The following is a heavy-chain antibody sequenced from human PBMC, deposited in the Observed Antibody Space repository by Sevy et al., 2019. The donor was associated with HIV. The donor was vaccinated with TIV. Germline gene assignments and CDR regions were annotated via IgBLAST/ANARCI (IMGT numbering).Heavy chain of an antibody. D-gene: IGHD3-22*01. V-gene: IGHV3-23*01. Sequence: GGSLRLSCAASGFTFTTYAMGWVRQAPGKGLKWVSTLSGSGASTYYADSVKGRFTMSRDNSKNTLFLQMDSLRAEDTAVYYCAQDFYDSSGYYPMEAFDIWGQGTMVTVSS. CDR2: LSGSGAST. CDR1: GFTFTTYA. CDR3: AQDFYDSSGYYPMEAFDI. J-gene: IGHJ3*02.